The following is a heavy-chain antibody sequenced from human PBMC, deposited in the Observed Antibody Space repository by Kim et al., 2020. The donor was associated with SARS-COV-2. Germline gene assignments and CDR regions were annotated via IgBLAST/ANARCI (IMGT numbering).Heavy chain of an antibody. D-gene: IGHD3-10*01. CDR3: SGSRLWFGELFGWFDP. V-gene: IGHV5-10-1*01. Sequence: GESLKISCKGSGYSFTSYWISWVRQMPGKGLEWMGRIDPSDSYTNYSPSFQGHFTISADKSISTAYLQWSSLKASDTAMYYCSGSRLWFGELFGWFDPWGQGTLVTVSS. CDR1: GYSFTSYW. J-gene: IGHJ5*02. CDR2: IDPSDSYT.